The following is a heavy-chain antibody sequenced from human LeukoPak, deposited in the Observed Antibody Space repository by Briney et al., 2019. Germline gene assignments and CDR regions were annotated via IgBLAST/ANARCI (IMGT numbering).Heavy chain of an antibody. CDR3: ARMGYCSSTSCPGDY. D-gene: IGHD2-2*01. CDR2: MYYGGST. V-gene: IGHV4-39*07. CDR1: GGSISSSNYY. Sequence: KPSETLSLTCTVSGGSISSSNYYWGWIRQPPGKGLEWIGNMYYGGSTHYNPSLKSRVTISVDTSKNQFSLKLNSVTAADTAVYYCARMGYCSSTSCPGDYWGQGTLVTVSS. J-gene: IGHJ4*02.